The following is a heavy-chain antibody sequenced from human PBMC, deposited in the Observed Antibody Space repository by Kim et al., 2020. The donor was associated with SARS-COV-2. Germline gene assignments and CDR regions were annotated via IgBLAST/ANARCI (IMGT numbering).Heavy chain of an antibody. CDR3: ARQGSIAAAAHFDY. J-gene: IGHJ4*02. D-gene: IGHD6-13*01. CDR2: ISYDGSNK. V-gene: IGHV3-30-3*01. Sequence: GGSLRLSCAASGFTFSSYAMHWVRQAPGKGLEWVAVISYDGSNKYYADSVKGRFTISRDNSKNTLYLQMNSLRAEDTAVYYCARQGSIAAAAHFDYWGQGTLVTVSS. CDR1: GFTFSSYA.